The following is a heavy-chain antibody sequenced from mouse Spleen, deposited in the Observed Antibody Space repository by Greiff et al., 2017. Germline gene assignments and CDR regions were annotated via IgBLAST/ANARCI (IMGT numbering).Heavy chain of an antibody. D-gene: IGHD2-4*01. CDR1: GFSINSDCY. CDR3: ARALYDYDRGVYYAMDY. CDR2: TFYSGIT. J-gene: IGHJ4*01. Sequence: VQLQQSGPSLVRPSQTLSLTCTVTGFSINSDCYWIWIRQFPGNKLEYIGYTFYSGITYYNPSLESRTYITRDTSKNQFSLKLSSVTTEDTATYYCARALYDYDRGVYYAMDYWGQGTSVTVSS. V-gene: IGHV3-3*01.